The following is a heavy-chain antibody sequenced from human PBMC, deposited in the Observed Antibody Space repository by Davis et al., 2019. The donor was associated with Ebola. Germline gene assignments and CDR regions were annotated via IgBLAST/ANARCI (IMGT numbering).Heavy chain of an antibody. V-gene: IGHV4-59*12. J-gene: IGHJ4*02. D-gene: IGHD6-25*01. CDR2: IYYSWGT. CDR1: GGSISSYY. CDR3: ASVSAAPLFDY. Sequence: MPGGSLRLSCTVSGGSISSYYWSWIRQPPGKGLEWIGSIYYSWGTYYNPSLKSRVTISLDTSKNQFSLKLSSLTAAETAVYYCASVSAAPLFDYWGQGTLVTVSS.